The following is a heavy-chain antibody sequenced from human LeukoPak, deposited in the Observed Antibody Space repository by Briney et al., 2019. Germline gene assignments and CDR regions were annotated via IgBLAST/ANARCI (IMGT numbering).Heavy chain of an antibody. V-gene: IGHV4-59*01. CDR2: IYYSGST. Sequence: SETLSLTCTVSGGSISSYYWSWIRQPPGKGLEWIGYIYYSGSTNYNPSLKSRVTISADTSKNQFSLKLSSVTAADTAVYYCARTTYYYGSGSYQYYFDYWGQGTLVTVSS. CDR1: GGSISSYY. CDR3: ARTTYYYGSGSYQYYFDY. J-gene: IGHJ4*02. D-gene: IGHD3-10*01.